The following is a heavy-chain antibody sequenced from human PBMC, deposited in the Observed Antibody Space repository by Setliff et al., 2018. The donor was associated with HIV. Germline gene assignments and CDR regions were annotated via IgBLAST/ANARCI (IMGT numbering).Heavy chain of an antibody. J-gene: IGHJ6*03. V-gene: IGHV3-30*03. CDR1: GFTFNNYA. CDR3: TRDYAYDWNSVMDV. D-gene: IGHD1-20*01. Sequence: GGSLRLSCAASGFTFNNYAMHWVRQAPGKGLEWVSVISYDGSNKYYAESVKGRFTIPRDNAKNSLFLQMNTLRAEDTAVYYCTRDYAYDWNSVMDVWGKGTTVTVSS. CDR2: ISYDGSNK.